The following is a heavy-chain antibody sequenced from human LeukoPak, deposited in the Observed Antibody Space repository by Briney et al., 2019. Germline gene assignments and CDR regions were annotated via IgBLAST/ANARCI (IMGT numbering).Heavy chain of an antibody. D-gene: IGHD3-10*01. J-gene: IGHJ3*02. V-gene: IGHV1-2*02. CDR2: INPNSGGT. CDR3: AREIKGVDAFDI. Sequence: ASVKVSCKASGYTFTGYYMHWVRQAPGQGLEWMGWINPNSGGTNYAQKFQGRVTMTRDTSISTAYMELSRLRSDDTAVYYCAREIKGVDAFDIWGQGTMATVSS. CDR1: GYTFTGYY.